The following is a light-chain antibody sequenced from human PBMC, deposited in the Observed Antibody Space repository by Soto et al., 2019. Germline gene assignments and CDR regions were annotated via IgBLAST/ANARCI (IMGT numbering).Light chain of an antibody. Sequence: EMGLTQSPGTLSLSPGERATLSCRASQSVSPYFAWYQHKPGQAPRRLLSGASSSATGIPDRCSGSRSGTAFTLTITRLEPNAFAAYFYHHYGSSPPVTFRPGTKVHIK. J-gene: IGKJ3*01. CDR2: GAS. CDR3: HHYGSSPPVT. CDR1: QSVSPY. V-gene: IGKV3-20*01.